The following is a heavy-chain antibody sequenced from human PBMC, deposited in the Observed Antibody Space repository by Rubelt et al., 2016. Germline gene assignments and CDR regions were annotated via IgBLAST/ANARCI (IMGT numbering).Heavy chain of an antibody. CDR3: ARAGYSGYDGIDY. CDR2: ISSSSSYI. J-gene: IGHJ4*02. Sequence: GESLRLSCAASGFTFSSYSMNWVRQAPGKGLEWVSSISSSSSYIYYADSVKGRFTISRDNAKNSLYLQMNSLRAEDTAVYYCARAGYSGYDGIDYWGQGTLVTVSS. CDR1: GFTFSSYS. D-gene: IGHD5-12*01. V-gene: IGHV3-21*01.